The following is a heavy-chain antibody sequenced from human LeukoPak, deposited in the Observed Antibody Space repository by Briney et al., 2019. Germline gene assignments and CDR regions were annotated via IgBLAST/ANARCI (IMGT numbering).Heavy chain of an antibody. CDR2: ISAYNGNT. CDR1: GYTFISYG. J-gene: IGHJ4*02. Sequence: ASVKVSYKASGYTFISYGISWVRQAPGQGLEWMGWISAYNGNTDYPQKLQGRVTMTTDTSTSTAYMELRSLRSDDTAVYYCARDRRLAVAANFDYWGQGTLVTVSS. V-gene: IGHV1-18*01. CDR3: ARDRRLAVAANFDY. D-gene: IGHD6-19*01.